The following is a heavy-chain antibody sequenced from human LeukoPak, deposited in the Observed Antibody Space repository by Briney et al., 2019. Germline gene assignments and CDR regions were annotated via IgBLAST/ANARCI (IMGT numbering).Heavy chain of an antibody. D-gene: IGHD1-26*01. CDR3: ASISGSYSVGYFDY. CDR1: GGTFSSYT. CDR2: IIPILGIA. J-gene: IGHJ4*02. V-gene: IGHV1-69*02. Sequence: SVKVSCKASGGTFSSYTISWVRQAPGQGLEWMGRIIPILGIANYAQKFQGRVTVTADKSTSTAYMELSSLRSEDTAVYYCASISGSYSVGYFDYWGQGTLVTVSS.